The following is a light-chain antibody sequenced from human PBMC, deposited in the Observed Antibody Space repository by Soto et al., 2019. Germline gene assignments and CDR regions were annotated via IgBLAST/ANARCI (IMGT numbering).Light chain of an antibody. V-gene: IGLV4-69*01. J-gene: IGLJ2*01. Sequence: QLVLTQSPSASASLGASVKLTCTLSSGNSSYAIAWHQQQPEKGPRYLMKLNSDGSHNKGDGIPDRFSGSSSGAERYLTISSLQSEDEADYYCQTWGPGIRVFGGGTKLTVL. CDR2: LNSDGSH. CDR3: QTWGPGIRV. CDR1: SGNSSYA.